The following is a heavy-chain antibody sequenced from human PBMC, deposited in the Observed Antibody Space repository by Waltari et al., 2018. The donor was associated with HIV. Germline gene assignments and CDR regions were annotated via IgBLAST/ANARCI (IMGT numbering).Heavy chain of an antibody. CDR3: ARAPPIAVAGDYYYYYYGMDV. J-gene: IGHJ6*02. V-gene: IGHV1-18*01. D-gene: IGHD6-19*01. Sequence: QVQLVQSGAEVKKPGASVKVSCKASGYTFTSYGISWVRQAPGQGLEWMGWIIAYNGNTNYAQKLQGRVTMTTDTSTSTAYMELRSLRSDDTAVYYCARAPPIAVAGDYYYYYYGMDVWGQGTTVTVSS. CDR1: GYTFTSYG. CDR2: IIAYNGNT.